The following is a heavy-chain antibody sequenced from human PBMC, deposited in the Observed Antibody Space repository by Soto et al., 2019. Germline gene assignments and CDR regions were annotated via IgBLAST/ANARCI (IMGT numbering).Heavy chain of an antibody. CDR2: INHSGRT. J-gene: IGHJ3*02. CDR3: ARDSSSSSTTDAFDI. V-gene: IGHV4-34*01. Sequence: QVQLQQWGAGLLKPSETLSLTCAVYGGSFSGYYWSWIRQPTGKGLEWIGEINHSGRTNYNPSLKGRVTLSVDTSKTQLSLKLSSVTAADTAVYYCARDSSSSSTTDAFDIWGQGTMVTVSS. CDR1: GGSFSGYY. D-gene: IGHD6-13*01.